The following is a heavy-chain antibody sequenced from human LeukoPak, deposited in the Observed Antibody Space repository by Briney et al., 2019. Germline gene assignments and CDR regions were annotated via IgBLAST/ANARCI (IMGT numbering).Heavy chain of an antibody. CDR3: AKGLDAYSSRDRKSISVS. CDR1: GLTFSSFD. J-gene: IGHJ1*01. Sequence: SGGSLRLSCTASGLTFSSFDMDWVRQAPGRGLEWVSIISGNDSTKNYADSVKGRFTISRDDSKNTLYLQMDSLRAEDTALYYLAKGLDAYSSRDRKSISVSWGQGPRGPVSS. D-gene: IGHD3-22*01. CDR2: ISGNDSTK. V-gene: IGHV3-23*01.